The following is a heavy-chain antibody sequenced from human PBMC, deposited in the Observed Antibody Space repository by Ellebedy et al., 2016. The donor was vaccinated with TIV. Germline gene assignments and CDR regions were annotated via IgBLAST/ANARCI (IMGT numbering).Heavy chain of an antibody. CDR3: ARDRFFARDY. CDR2: INEHGSET. D-gene: IGHD3-3*01. Sequence: GESLKISCAASGFRFTGYWMSWVRQAPGKGLEWVANINEHGSETYYMDSVKGRFTISKDNANNSLFLQMNSLRVEDTAVYYCARDRFFARDYWGQGTLVTVSS. CDR1: GFRFTGYW. V-gene: IGHV3-7*03. J-gene: IGHJ4*02.